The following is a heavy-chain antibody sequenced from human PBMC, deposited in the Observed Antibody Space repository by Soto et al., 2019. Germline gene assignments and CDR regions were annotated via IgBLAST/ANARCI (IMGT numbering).Heavy chain of an antibody. CDR3: AKRPQDCSGGSCYRNYFDY. V-gene: IGHV3-23*01. J-gene: IGHJ4*02. D-gene: IGHD2-15*01. CDR2: ISGSGGTT. CDR1: GFIFSNYD. Sequence: EVQLLESGGGLVQPGGSLRLSCAASGFIFSNYDMSWVRLAPGKGLEWVSVISGSGGTTYYADSVKGRFTISRDNSKNTLYLQMNNLRAEDTAVYFCAKRPQDCSGGSCYRNYFDYWGQGTLVTVSS.